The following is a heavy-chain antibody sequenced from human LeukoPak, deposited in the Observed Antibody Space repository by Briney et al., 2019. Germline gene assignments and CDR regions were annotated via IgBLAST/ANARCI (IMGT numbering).Heavy chain of an antibody. D-gene: IGHD6-19*01. Sequence: PGGSLRLSCSASGFTFSRYTMHWVRQAPGKGLEYVSAISSSGDSTNYADSVRGRVTMSRDNSKDTLYLQMSSLRAEDTAVYYCVSLSSGWLREFDYWGQGTLVTVSS. CDR3: VSLSSGWLREFDY. V-gene: IGHV3-64D*09. CDR1: GFTFSRYT. CDR2: ISSSGDST. J-gene: IGHJ4*02.